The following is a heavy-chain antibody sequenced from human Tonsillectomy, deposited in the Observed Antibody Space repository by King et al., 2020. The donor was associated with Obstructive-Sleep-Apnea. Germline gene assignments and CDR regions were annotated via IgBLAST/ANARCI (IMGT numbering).Heavy chain of an antibody. J-gene: IGHJ6*02. D-gene: IGHD5-18*01. CDR3: ARTEDTAMAAYYYYGMDV. CDR1: GGTFSSYA. V-gene: IGHV1-69*10. CDR2: IIPILGIA. Sequence: QLVQSGAEVKKPGSSLKVSCKASGGTFSSYAISWVRQAPGQGLDWMGGIIPILGIANYAQKFQGRVTITADKSTSTAYMELSSLRSEDTAVYYCARTEDTAMAAYYYYGMDVWGQGTTVTVSS.